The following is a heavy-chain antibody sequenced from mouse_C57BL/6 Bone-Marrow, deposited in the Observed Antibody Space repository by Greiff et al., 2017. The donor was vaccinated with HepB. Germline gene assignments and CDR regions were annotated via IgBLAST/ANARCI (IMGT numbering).Heavy chain of an antibody. Sequence: QVQLQQPGAELVRPGTSVKLSCKASGYTFTSYWMHWVKQRPGQGLEWIGVIDPSDSYTNYNQKFKGKATLTVDTSSSTAYMQLSSLTSEDSAVYYCARWLRFAYWGQGTLVTVSA. CDR2: IDPSDSYT. V-gene: IGHV1-59*01. J-gene: IGHJ3*01. CDR3: ARWLRFAY. D-gene: IGHD2-2*01. CDR1: GYTFTSYW.